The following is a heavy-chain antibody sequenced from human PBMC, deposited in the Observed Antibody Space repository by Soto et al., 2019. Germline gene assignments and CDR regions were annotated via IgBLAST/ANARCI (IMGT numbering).Heavy chain of an antibody. CDR1: GGSISGGGYS. CDR2: IYHSGST. J-gene: IGHJ4*02. CDR3: ASGDYYGSGSYYNVPLDY. Sequence: SETLSLTCAVSGGSISGGGYSWSWIRQPPGKGLEWIGYIYHSGSTYYNPSLKSRVTISVDRSKNQFSLKLSSVTAADTAVYYCASGDYYGSGSYYNVPLDYWGQGTLVTVSS. D-gene: IGHD3-10*01. V-gene: IGHV4-30-2*01.